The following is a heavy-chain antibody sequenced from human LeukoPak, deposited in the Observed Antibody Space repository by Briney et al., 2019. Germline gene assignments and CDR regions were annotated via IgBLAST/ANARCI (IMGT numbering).Heavy chain of an antibody. D-gene: IGHD3-3*01. CDR3: ARADVGNYDFWNGYTNYDMDV. CDR2: IYYSGST. J-gene: IGHJ6*04. Sequence: SETLSLTCTVSGYSISSGYYWGWIRQPPGKGLEWIGSIYYSGSTYYNPSLKSRVTISVDTSKNQFSLKLSSLTAADTAVYYCARADVGNYDFWNGYTNYDMDVWGKGTTVTVSS. CDR1: GYSISSGYY. V-gene: IGHV4-38-2*02.